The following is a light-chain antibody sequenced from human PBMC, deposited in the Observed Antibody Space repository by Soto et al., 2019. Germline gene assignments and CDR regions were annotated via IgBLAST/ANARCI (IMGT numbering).Light chain of an antibody. Sequence: QSALTQPASVSGSPGQSITISCSGTSSDVGGYNYVSWYQQHPGKAPKVMIFGVSNRPSGVSNRFSGSKSGNTASLTISGLQAEDEADYYCSSYTSSSTLVFGGGTKVTVL. CDR1: SSDVGGYNY. CDR2: GVS. J-gene: IGLJ3*02. V-gene: IGLV2-14*01. CDR3: SSYTSSSTLV.